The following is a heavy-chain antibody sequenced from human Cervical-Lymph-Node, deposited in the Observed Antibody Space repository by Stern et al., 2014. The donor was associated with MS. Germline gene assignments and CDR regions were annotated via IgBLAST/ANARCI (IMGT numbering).Heavy chain of an antibody. CDR2: IIPIFGTA. V-gene: IGHV1-69*01. Sequence: VQLEESGAGVKKPGPSVKVSCKASGGTFSSYAISWGRQAPGQGLEWMGGIIPIFGTANYAQKFQGRVTITADESTSTAYMELSSLRSEDTAVYYCARGELKEGLVRGMDVWGQGTTVTVSS. CDR3: ARGELKEGLVRGMDV. CDR1: GGTFSSYA. D-gene: IGHD1-26*01. J-gene: IGHJ6*02.